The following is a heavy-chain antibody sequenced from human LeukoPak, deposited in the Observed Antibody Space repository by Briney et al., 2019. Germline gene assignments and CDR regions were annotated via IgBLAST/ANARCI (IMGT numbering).Heavy chain of an antibody. Sequence: PGGSLRLSCAASGFTFSSYEMNWVRQAPGKGLEWVSYISSSGSTIYYADAVKGRFNISRDNAKNSLYLRMNSLRAEDTAVYYCAREPLWFGVGVWGQGTLVTVSS. CDR2: ISSSGSTI. CDR3: AREPLWFGVGV. J-gene: IGHJ4*02. V-gene: IGHV3-48*03. CDR1: GFTFSSYE. D-gene: IGHD3-10*01.